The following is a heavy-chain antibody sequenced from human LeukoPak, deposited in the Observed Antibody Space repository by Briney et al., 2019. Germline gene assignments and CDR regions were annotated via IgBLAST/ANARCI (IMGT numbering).Heavy chain of an antibody. D-gene: IGHD2-2*01. J-gene: IGHJ4*02. Sequence: GASVKVSCKASGYSFTSNVISWVRQAPGQGLEWMGWISAYNGNTNYAQKLQGRVTMTTDTSTSTAYMELRSLRSGDTAVYYCARDGEYCSSTSCYSGYWGQGTLVTVSS. CDR1: GYSFTSNV. V-gene: IGHV1-18*01. CDR3: ARDGEYCSSTSCYSGY. CDR2: ISAYNGNT.